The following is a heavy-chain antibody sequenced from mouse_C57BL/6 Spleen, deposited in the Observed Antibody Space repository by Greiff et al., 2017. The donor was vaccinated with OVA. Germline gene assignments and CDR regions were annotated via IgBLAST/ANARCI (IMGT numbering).Heavy chain of an antibody. CDR2: IYPGSGNT. CDR3: APYDYDGAWFAY. J-gene: IGHJ3*01. V-gene: IGHV1-66*01. Sequence: VQLQQSGPELVKPGASVKISCKASGFSFTSYYIHWVKQRPGQGLEWIGWIYPGSGNTKYNEKFKGKATLTADTSSSTAYLQLSSLTSEDSAVYYCAPYDYDGAWFAYWGQGTLVTVSA. D-gene: IGHD2-4*01. CDR1: GFSFTSYY.